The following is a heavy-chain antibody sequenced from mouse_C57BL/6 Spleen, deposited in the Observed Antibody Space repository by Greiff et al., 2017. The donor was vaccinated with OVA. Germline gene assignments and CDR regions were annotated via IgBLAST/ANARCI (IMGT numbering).Heavy chain of an antibody. CDR1: GYSFTGYY. Sequence: VQLKQSGPELVKPGASVKISCKASGYSFTGYYMNWVKQSPEKSLEWIGEINPSTGGTTYNQKFKAKATLTVDKSSSTAYMQLKSLTSEDSAVYYSASEGNPAWFAYWGQGTLVTVSA. V-gene: IGHV1-42*01. CDR2: INPSTGGT. J-gene: IGHJ3*01. CDR3: ASEGNPAWFAY.